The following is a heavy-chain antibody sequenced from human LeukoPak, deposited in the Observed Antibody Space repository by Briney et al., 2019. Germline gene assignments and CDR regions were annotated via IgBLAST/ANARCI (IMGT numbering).Heavy chain of an antibody. Sequence: PGGSLRLSCAASGFTLSSYAMSWVRQAPGKGLEWVAVISYDGSNKYYADSVKGRFTISRDNSKNTLYLQMNSLRAEDTAVYYCAKAPRDMVRGPLKGNWFDPWGQGTLVTVSS. CDR2: ISYDGSNK. V-gene: IGHV3-30*18. D-gene: IGHD3-10*01. J-gene: IGHJ5*02. CDR3: AKAPRDMVRGPLKGNWFDP. CDR1: GFTLSSYA.